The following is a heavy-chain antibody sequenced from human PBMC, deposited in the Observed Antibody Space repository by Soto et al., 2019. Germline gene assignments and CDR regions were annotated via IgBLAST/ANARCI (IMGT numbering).Heavy chain of an antibody. CDR2: IYSVGST. J-gene: IGHJ4*02. CDR1: GFTVSSNY. D-gene: IGHD2-2*01. CDR3: AREELYCSSNSCQTFDS. V-gene: IGHV3-53*04. Sequence: EVQLVESGGGLVQPGGSLRLSCAASGFTVSSNYMSWVRQAPGKWLEWVSVIYSVGSTYYTDSVKGRFTISRHNSKNTLYLQMNSLRAEDTAVYYCAREELYCSSNSCQTFDSWGQGTLVTVSS.